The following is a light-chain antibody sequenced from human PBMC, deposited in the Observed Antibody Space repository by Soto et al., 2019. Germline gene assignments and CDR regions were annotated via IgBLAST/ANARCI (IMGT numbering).Light chain of an antibody. CDR3: CSYAGSSPYVV. Sequence: QSVLTQPASVSGSPGQSITISCTGTSSDVGSYNLVSWYQQHPGKAPKLMIYEGSKRPSGVSNRFSGCKSGNTASLTISGLQAEDEADYYCCSYAGSSPYVVFGGGTELTVL. CDR1: SSDVGSYNL. V-gene: IGLV2-23*01. CDR2: EGS. J-gene: IGLJ2*01.